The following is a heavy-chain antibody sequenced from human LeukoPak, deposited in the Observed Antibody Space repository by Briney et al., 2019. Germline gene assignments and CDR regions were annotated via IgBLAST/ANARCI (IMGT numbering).Heavy chain of an antibody. CDR1: GFTFSSYG. CDR2: ISYDGSNK. CDR3: AKPVGKYSSSWYALGY. D-gene: IGHD6-13*01. V-gene: IGHV3-30*18. Sequence: PGGSLRLSCAASGFTFSSYGMHGVRQAPGKGLEWGAVISYDGSNKYYADSVKGRFTISRDNSKNTLYLQMNSLRAEDTAVYYCAKPVGKYSSSWYALGYWGQGTLVTVSS. J-gene: IGHJ4*02.